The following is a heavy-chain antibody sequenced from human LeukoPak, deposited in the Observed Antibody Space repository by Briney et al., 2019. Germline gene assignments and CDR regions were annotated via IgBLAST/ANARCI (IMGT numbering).Heavy chain of an antibody. V-gene: IGHV4-59*08. CDR1: GVSIGSDY. J-gene: IGHJ5*02. CDR2: IYYSGSS. CDR3: ARRLRQNLFDP. Sequence: TSETLSLTCTVSGVSIGSDYWSWIRLPPGKGLEWIGYIYYSGSSNYNPSLKSRVTMSVDTSKNQFSLKLTSVTAADTAVYYCARRLRQNLFDPWGQGTLVTVSS. D-gene: IGHD4-17*01.